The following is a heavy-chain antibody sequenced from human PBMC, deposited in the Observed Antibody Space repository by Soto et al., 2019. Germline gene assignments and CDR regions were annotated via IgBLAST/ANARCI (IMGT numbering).Heavy chain of an antibody. CDR1: GGSISSGGYY. V-gene: IGHV4-31*03. D-gene: IGHD4-4*01. CDR2: IYYSGST. CDR3: AVFRFLYSNSPFDI. Sequence: SETLSLTCTVSGGSISSGGYYWSWIRQHPGKGLEWIGYIYYSGSTYYNPSLKSRVTISVDTSKNQFSLKLSSVTAADTAVYYCAVFRFLYSNSPFDIWGQGTMVTVSS. J-gene: IGHJ3*02.